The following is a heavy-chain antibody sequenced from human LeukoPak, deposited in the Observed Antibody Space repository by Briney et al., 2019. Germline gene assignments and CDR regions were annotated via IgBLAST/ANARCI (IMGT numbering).Heavy chain of an antibody. CDR3: ARDLEWDQHNWFDP. Sequence: GGSLRLSCAASGLTFSDYYMSWIRQAPGKGLEWVSYISSSGSTIYYADSVKGRFTISRDNAKNSLYLQMNSLRAEDTAVYYCARDLEWDQHNWFDPRGQGTLVTVSS. CDR2: ISSSGSTI. J-gene: IGHJ5*02. CDR1: GLTFSDYY. D-gene: IGHD3-3*01. V-gene: IGHV3-11*01.